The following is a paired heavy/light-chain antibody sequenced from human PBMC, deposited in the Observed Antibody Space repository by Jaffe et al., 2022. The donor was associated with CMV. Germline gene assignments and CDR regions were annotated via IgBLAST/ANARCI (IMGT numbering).Heavy chain of an antibody. V-gene: IGHV1-18*01. CDR3: GTAGSGSYHHFQYAMDV. D-gene: IGHD3-10*01. CDR2: ISAYNGAT. Sequence: QVQLVQSGAEVKMPGASVTVSCKASAYTFSTFGITWVRQAPGQGLEWMGWISAYNGATNYAQSLQGRVTMTTDTSTSTAYMEVRSLTSDDTAVYYCGTAGSGSYHHFQYAMDVWGQGTTVTVSS. CDR1: AYTFSTFG. J-gene: IGHJ6*02.
Light chain of an antibody. V-gene: IGKV3-20*01. CDR1: QSVSISY. Sequence: EIVLTQSPGTLSLSPGERVTLSCRASQSVSISYLAWYQQKPGQVPRLLMYGGTNRATGVPDRFSGSGSGTDFTLTISRLEPEDFAVFYCQQYGSSPTFGGGTKVEIK. CDR2: GGT. CDR3: QQYGSSPT. J-gene: IGKJ4*01.